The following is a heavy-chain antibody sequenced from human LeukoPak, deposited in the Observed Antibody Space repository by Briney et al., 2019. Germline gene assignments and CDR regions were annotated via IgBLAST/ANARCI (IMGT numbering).Heavy chain of an antibody. Sequence: PSETLSLTCNVSGDSFSSSSHYWGWLRQPPGRGLEWGGSIRNSGNTYYSQSLQSRVTISVDTSKNQFSLKLSSVTAADTAVYYCARHVYGEYGPGDYWGQGILVTVSS. J-gene: IGHJ4*02. CDR1: GDSFSSSSHY. CDR2: IRNSGNT. CDR3: ARHVYGEYGPGDY. V-gene: IGHV4-39*01. D-gene: IGHD4-17*01.